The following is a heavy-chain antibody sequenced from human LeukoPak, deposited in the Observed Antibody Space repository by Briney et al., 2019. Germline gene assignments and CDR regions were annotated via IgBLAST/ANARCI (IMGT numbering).Heavy chain of an antibody. D-gene: IGHD2-2*01. V-gene: IGHV4-31*03. CDR1: GGSISSGGYY. CDR3: ARSYCSSTSCYRAFDI. Sequence: PSETLSLTCTVSGGSISSGGYYWSWIRQHPGKGLEWIGYIYYSGSTYYNPSLKSRVTISVDTSKNQFSLKLSSVTAADTAVYYCARSYCSSTSCYRAFDIWGQGTMVTVSS. J-gene: IGHJ3*02. CDR2: IYYSGST.